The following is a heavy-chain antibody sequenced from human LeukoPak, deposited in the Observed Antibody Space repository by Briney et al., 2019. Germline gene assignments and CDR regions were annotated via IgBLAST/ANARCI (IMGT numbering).Heavy chain of an antibody. CDR3: ASAGHDGIGYKVC. V-gene: IGHV4-4*02. J-gene: IGHJ4*02. CDR1: GGSISSSNW. CDR2: IYHSGSA. D-gene: IGHD3-22*01. Sequence: SETLSCTCAVSGGSISSSNWWSWVRQPPGKGLEWIGEIYHSGSANYNPSLKSRVTISVDKSKNQFSLRLSSVTAADTAVYYCASAGHDGIGYKVCWGQGTLVTVSS.